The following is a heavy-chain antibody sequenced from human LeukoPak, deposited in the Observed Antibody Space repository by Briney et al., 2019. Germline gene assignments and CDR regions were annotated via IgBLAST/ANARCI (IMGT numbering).Heavy chain of an antibody. CDR1: GFTFSTYG. CDR2: IRYDGGNK. J-gene: IGHJ4*02. D-gene: IGHD2-15*01. V-gene: IGHV3-30*02. Sequence: GGSLRLSCAASGFTFSTYGIHWVRQAPGKGLQWVAFIRYDGGNKYYADSVKGRFTISRDNSKNTLSLQMNSLRAEDTALYYCARGKTAAAFDYWGQGTLVTVPS. CDR3: ARGKTAAAFDY.